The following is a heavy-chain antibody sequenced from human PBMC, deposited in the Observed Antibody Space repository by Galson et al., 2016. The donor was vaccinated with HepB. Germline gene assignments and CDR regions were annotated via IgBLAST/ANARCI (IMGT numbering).Heavy chain of an antibody. CDR1: GFAFSVYW. Sequence: SLRLSCAASGFAFSVYWMAWVRQAPGKGLEWVATIDKDGTLKLYVDFVKGRFTISRDNAKNSVYLQMSSLRADDTAVYYCAKDGPFIAAAGTSANLDYWGQGTLVTVAS. D-gene: IGHD6-13*01. CDR3: AKDGPFIAAAGTSANLDY. J-gene: IGHJ4*02. V-gene: IGHV3-7*03. CDR2: IDKDGTLK.